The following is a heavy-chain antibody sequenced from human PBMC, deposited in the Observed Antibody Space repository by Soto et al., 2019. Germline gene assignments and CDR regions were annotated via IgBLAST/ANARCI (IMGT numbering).Heavy chain of an antibody. CDR1: GGYISSGDYY. Sequence: PSETLSLTCTVSGGYISSGDYYGSWIRQPPGKTLEWIGTIYYHGNAYSNPSLKSRVTISVDTSNNQLSLKLRSVTAADTAVYYCARHDGFSSGWIFEYWGHGILVTVSS. J-gene: IGHJ4*01. D-gene: IGHD6-19*01. V-gene: IGHV4-39*01. CDR2: IYYHGNA. CDR3: ARHDGFSSGWIFEY.